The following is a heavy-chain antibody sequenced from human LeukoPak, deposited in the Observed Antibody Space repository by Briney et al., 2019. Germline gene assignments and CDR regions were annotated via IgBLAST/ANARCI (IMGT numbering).Heavy chain of an antibody. CDR1: GFTFSSYS. CDR3: AREVWRDHYDSSGDFDY. J-gene: IGHJ4*02. D-gene: IGHD3-22*01. CDR2: ITSSSSYI. V-gene: IGHV3-21*01. Sequence: GGSLRLSCAASGFTFSSYSMNWVRQAPGKGLEWVSSITSSSSYIYYADSVKGRFTISRDNAKNSLYLQMSSLRAEDTAVYYCAREVWRDHYDSSGDFDYWGQGTLVTVSS.